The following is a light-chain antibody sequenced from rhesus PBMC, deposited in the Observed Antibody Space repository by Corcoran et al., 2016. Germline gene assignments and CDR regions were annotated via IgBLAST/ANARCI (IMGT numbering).Light chain of an antibody. CDR3: QQYNNPPYS. J-gene: IGKJ2*01. CDR1: QDVNNY. Sequence: DIQMTQSPSSLYASVGDRVTITCRASQDVNNYLSWFQPKPGKPPKPLIVYESSLETGVPSRFSGSRSGTDYTLTINSLQSEDVATYVCQQYNNPPYSFGQGTKVEIK. CDR2: YES. V-gene: IGKV1-66*01.